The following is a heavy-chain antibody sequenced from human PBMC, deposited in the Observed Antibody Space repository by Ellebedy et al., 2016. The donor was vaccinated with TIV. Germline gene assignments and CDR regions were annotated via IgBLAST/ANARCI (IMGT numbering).Heavy chain of an antibody. Sequence: GGSLRLSCAASGFTFSSYDMHWVRQATGKGLEWVSAIGTAGDTYYPGSVKGRFTISRENAKNSLYLQMNSLRAGDTAVYYCARGYSSSWYAGDPEYGMDVWGQGTTVTVSS. D-gene: IGHD6-13*01. V-gene: IGHV3-13*01. CDR2: IGTAGDT. J-gene: IGHJ6*02. CDR3: ARGYSSSWYAGDPEYGMDV. CDR1: GFTFSSYD.